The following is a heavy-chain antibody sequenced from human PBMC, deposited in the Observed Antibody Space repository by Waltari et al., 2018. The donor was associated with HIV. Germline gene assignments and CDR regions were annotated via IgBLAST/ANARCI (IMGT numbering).Heavy chain of an antibody. Sequence: EVQLVESGGGLVQPGGSLRLSCSASGFTFSSYCIHWVRQAPGKGLVWVSGINRDGSTIRYADSVKGRFTISRDNAKNTLYLQMNSLRAEDTALYYCARGQYYSMDVWGQGTTVTVSS. CDR2: INRDGSTI. V-gene: IGHV3-74*01. CDR3: ARGQYYSMDV. D-gene: IGHD3-10*01. J-gene: IGHJ6*02. CDR1: GFTFSSYC.